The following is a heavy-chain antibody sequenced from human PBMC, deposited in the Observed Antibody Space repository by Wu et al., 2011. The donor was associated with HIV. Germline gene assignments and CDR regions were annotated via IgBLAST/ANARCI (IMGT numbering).Heavy chain of an antibody. CDR1: GGTFNSCG. V-gene: IGHV1-69*14. CDR2: IIPIFGTA. CDR3: ARGAAHYFGPGSWSSYYFDY. D-gene: IGHD2/OR15-2a*01. J-gene: IGHJ4*02. Sequence: QVQLVQSGAAVKKPGSSVKVSCKASGGTFNSCGITWVRQAPGQGLEWMGGIIPIFGTANYAQKFQGRVTITADKSTSTAYMELSSLRSEDTALYFCARGAAHYFGPGSWSSYYFDYWGQGTLVTVSS.